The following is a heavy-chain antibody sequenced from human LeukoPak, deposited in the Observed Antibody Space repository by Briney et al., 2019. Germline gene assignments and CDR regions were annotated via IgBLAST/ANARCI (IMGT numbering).Heavy chain of an antibody. D-gene: IGHD6-13*01. J-gene: IGHJ4*02. CDR3: AKGYSSSRYEYFDY. Sequence: GGSLRLSCAASGFTVSSYYMNWVRQAPGKGLQWVSILYSDGATYYADSVKGRFTISRDNSKNTLYLQMNSLRAEDTAVYYCAKGYSSSRYEYFDYWGQGTLVTVSS. CDR1: GFTVSSYY. CDR2: LYSDGAT. V-gene: IGHV3-53*01.